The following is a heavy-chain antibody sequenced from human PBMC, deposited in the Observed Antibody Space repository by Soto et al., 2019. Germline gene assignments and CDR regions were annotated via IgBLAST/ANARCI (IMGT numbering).Heavy chain of an antibody. D-gene: IGHD3-10*02. CDR1: GFTFSNYT. CDR3: ARERLSGHIFGSNF. J-gene: IGHJ4*02. Sequence: GGSLRLSCVGSGFTFSNYTMNWVRQAPGKGLEWVSSISRSNSYIKYADSVQVRFTVSRDNAKNSLYLQMNSLRAEATAVYFCARERLSGHIFGSNFWSLGTLVTVSS. CDR2: ISRSNSYI. V-gene: IGHV3-21*01.